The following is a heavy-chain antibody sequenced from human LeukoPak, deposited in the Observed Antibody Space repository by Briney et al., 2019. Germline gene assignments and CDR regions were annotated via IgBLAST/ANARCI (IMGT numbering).Heavy chain of an antibody. V-gene: IGHV4-4*09. Sequence: SETLSLTCTVSGSSIGAYSWSWIRQPPGKGLEWIGYIYTTGSTHHNPSLKSRVTMSLDRSKNQFSLRLTYVTAADTAVFYCARHRADMATITDDAFDMWGRGTMVTVSS. J-gene: IGHJ3*02. CDR2: IYTTGST. CDR3: ARHRADMATITDDAFDM. CDR1: GSSIGAYS. D-gene: IGHD5-24*01.